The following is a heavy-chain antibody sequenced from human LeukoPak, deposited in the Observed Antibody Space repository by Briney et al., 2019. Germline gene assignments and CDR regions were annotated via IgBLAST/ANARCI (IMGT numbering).Heavy chain of an antibody. CDR2: INAGNGNT. Sequence: ASVKVSCKASEYTFTSYAMHWVRQAPGQRLEWMGWINAGNGNTKYSQKFQGRVTITRDTSASTAYMELSSLRSEDTAVYYCARRYSSSWYAPFDYWGQGTLVTVSS. D-gene: IGHD6-13*01. CDR3: ARRYSSSWYAPFDY. J-gene: IGHJ4*02. CDR1: EYTFTSYA. V-gene: IGHV1-3*01.